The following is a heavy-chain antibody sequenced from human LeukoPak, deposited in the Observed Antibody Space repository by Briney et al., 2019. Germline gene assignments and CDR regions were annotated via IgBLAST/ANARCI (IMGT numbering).Heavy chain of an antibody. J-gene: IGHJ4*02. CDR3: STVGDYIEEASFDY. CDR1: GLTFSDAW. Sequence: GGSLRLSCAASGLTFSDAWMSWVRQAPGKGLEWVGRLKRKIDGGTAEYAAPVKDRFTISIDDAKNTLYLQMNSLRTEDAAVYYCSTVGDYIEEASFDYWGQGTLVTVSS. CDR2: LKRKIDGGTA. V-gene: IGHV3-15*01. D-gene: IGHD4-17*01.